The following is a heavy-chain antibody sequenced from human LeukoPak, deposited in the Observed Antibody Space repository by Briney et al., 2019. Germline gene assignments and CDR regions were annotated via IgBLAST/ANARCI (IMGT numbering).Heavy chain of an antibody. CDR3: ARDLGYCSSTSCLDAFDI. D-gene: IGHD2-2*01. CDR1: GGSISSGGYY. CDR2: IYYSGST. Sequence: SQTLSLTCTVSGGSISSGGYYWSWIRQHPGKGLEWIGYIYYSGSTYYNPSLKSRVTMSVDTSKNQFSLKLSSVTAADTAVYYCARDLGYCSSTSCLDAFDIWAKGQWSPSLQ. V-gene: IGHV4-31*03. J-gene: IGHJ3*02.